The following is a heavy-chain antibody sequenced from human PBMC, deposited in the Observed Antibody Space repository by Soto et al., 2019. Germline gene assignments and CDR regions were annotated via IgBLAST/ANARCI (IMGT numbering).Heavy chain of an antibody. J-gene: IGHJ4*02. V-gene: IGHV3-21*01. CDR1: GFTFNIYS. CDR2: ISSRSSNI. Sequence: WGSLRLSCAASGFTFNIYSMNWVRQAPGKGLEWVSSISSRSSNIDYADSVQGRFTISRDNANNSLYLQMNNLSADDTAVYYCARDTKMLAPLIYMDHWGRGTRVTVS. D-gene: IGHD3-22*01. CDR3: ARDTKMLAPLIYMDH.